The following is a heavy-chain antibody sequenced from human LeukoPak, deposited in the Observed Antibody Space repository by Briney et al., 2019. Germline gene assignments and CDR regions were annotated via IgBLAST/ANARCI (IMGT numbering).Heavy chain of an antibody. D-gene: IGHD1-14*01. J-gene: IGHJ5*02. Sequence: SETLSLTCTVSGGSISGYYWSWIRQPPGEGLEWIGYIYYSGSTNYNPSLKSRVTISVDTCKNQFSLKLSSVTAADTAVYYCARERNGRGWFDPWGQGTLVTVSS. CDR3: ARERNGRGWFDP. V-gene: IGHV4-59*01. CDR2: IYYSGST. CDR1: GGSISGYY.